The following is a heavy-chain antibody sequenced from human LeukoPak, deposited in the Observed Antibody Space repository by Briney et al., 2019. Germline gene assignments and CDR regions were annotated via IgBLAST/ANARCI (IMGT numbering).Heavy chain of an antibody. D-gene: IGHD2/OR15-2a*01. Sequence: PSETLSLTCAVSGVSISSSNWWNWVRQPPGKGLEWIGEVYHRGDTNYNPSLKSRVTISVDNSKNQFSLNLTSVTAADTAVYYCARAVRVSYWYFDLWGRGALVTVSS. CDR1: GVSISSSNW. J-gene: IGHJ2*01. CDR2: VYHRGDT. CDR3: ARAVRVSYWYFDL. V-gene: IGHV4-4*02.